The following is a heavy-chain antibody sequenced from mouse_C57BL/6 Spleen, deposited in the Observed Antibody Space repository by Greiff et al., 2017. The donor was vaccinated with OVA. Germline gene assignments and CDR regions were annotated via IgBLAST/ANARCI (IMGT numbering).Heavy chain of an antibody. V-gene: IGHV1-64*01. CDR1: GYTFTSYW. CDR2: IHPNSGST. D-gene: IGHD2-1*01. Sequence: QVQLQQPGAELVKPGASVKLSCKASGYTFTSYWMHWVKQRPGQGLEWIGMIHPNSGSTNYNEKFKSKATLTVDKSSSTAYMQLSSLTSEDSAVYYCARREKYRYGNYEGYYAMDYWGQGTSVTVSS. CDR3: ARREKYRYGNYEGYYAMDY. J-gene: IGHJ4*01.